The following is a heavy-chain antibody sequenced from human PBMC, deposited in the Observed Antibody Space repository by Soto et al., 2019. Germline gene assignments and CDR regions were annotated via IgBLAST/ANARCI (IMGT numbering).Heavy chain of an antibody. V-gene: IGHV4-30-2*01. J-gene: IGHJ6*02. CDR3: ASTRIAAAGFDYYYYGMDV. CDR1: GGSISSGGYS. Sequence: KASETLSLTCAVSGGSISSGGYSWGWIRQPPGKGLEWIGYIYHSGSTYYNPSLKSRVTISVDRSKNQFSLKLSSVTAADTAMYYCASTRIAAAGFDYYYYGMDVWGQGTTVTVSS. CDR2: IYHSGST. D-gene: IGHD6-13*01.